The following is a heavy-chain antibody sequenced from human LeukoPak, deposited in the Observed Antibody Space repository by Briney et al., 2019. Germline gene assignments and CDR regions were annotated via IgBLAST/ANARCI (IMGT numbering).Heavy chain of an antibody. D-gene: IGHD6-13*01. J-gene: IGHJ4*02. Sequence: SETLSLTCAVYGGSFSGYYWSWIRRPPGKGLEWIGEVNHSGSTNYNPSLKSRVTISVDTSKNQFSLKLSSVTAADTAVYYCARGNRGGLAAAVFDYWGQGTLVTVSS. CDR1: GGSFSGYY. CDR2: VNHSGST. CDR3: ARGNRGGLAAAVFDY. V-gene: IGHV4-34*01.